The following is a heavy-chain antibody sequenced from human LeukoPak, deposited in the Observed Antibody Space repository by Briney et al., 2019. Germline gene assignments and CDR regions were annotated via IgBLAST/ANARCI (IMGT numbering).Heavy chain of an antibody. D-gene: IGHD3-22*01. Sequence: SVKVSCKASGGTFSSYAINWVRRAPGQGLEWMGGIIPIFGTANYAQKFQGRVTITTDESTSTAYMELSSLRSEDTAVYYCARGAYDSSGYLNWFDPWGQGTLVTVSS. CDR1: GGTFSSYA. V-gene: IGHV1-69*05. J-gene: IGHJ5*02. CDR2: IIPIFGTA. CDR3: ARGAYDSSGYLNWFDP.